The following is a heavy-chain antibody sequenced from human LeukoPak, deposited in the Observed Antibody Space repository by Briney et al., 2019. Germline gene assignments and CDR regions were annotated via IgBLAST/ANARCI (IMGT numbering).Heavy chain of an antibody. D-gene: IGHD3-10*01. Sequence: GGSLRLSCAASGFTFSSYSMNWVRPAPGKRLEWVSSISSSSSYIYYADSVKGRFTISRDNAKNSLYLQMNSLRAEDTAVYYCARAKQRGDGSGAFDIWGQGTMVTVSS. CDR2: ISSSSSYI. CDR3: ARAKQRGDGSGAFDI. V-gene: IGHV3-21*01. J-gene: IGHJ3*02. CDR1: GFTFSSYS.